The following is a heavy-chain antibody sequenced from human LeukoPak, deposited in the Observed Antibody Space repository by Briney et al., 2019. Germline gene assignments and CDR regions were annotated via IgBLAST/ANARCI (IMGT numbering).Heavy chain of an antibody. Sequence: GGSLRLSCAASGFTFSSYAMSWVRQAPGKGLEWVSAISGSGGSTYYADSVKGRFTISRDNSKNTLYLQMNSLRAEDTAVNYCAKDGLQWLVLSSVDYWGQGTLVTVSS. D-gene: IGHD6-19*01. CDR1: GFTFSSYA. CDR3: AKDGLQWLVLSSVDY. J-gene: IGHJ4*02. CDR2: ISGSGGST. V-gene: IGHV3-23*01.